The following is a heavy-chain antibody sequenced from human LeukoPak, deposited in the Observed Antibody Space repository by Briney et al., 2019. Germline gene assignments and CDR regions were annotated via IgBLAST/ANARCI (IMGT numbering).Heavy chain of an antibody. J-gene: IGHJ4*02. D-gene: IGHD4-17*01. Sequence: GGSLRLSCTASGFTFSNYAMSWVRQAPGKGLEWVSGISAGGGSTYYADSVKGRFTISRDNSKNTLYLQMNSLRAEDTAVYYCARDDYGETFDYWGQGTLVTVSS. CDR2: ISAGGGST. V-gene: IGHV3-23*01. CDR1: GFTFSNYA. CDR3: ARDDYGETFDY.